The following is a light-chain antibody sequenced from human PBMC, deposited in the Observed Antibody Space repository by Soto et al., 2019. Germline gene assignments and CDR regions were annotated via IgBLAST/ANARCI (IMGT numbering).Light chain of an antibody. CDR3: QQYNNWPQT. J-gene: IGKJ1*01. V-gene: IGKV3-15*01. Sequence: EIVMTQSPATLSVSPGERATLSCRASQSVSSNLALYHQKPGQAPRLLIYGASTRATGIPARFSGSGSGTEFTLTISSLQSEDFAVYYCQQYNNWPQTFGQGTKVDIK. CDR1: QSVSSN. CDR2: GAS.